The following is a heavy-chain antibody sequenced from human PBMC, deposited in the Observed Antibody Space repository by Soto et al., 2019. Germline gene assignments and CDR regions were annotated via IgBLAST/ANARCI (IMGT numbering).Heavy chain of an antibody. Sequence: GGPVKVSCKASGYTFTSYGIGWVRQAPGQGLEWMGWISAYNGNTNYAQKLQGRVTMTTDTSTSTAYMELRSLRSDDTAVYYCARDGDSTSGYYPYYFDYWGQGTLVTVSS. CDR3: ARDGDSTSGYYPYYFDY. CDR2: ISAYNGNT. J-gene: IGHJ4*02. CDR1: GYTFTSYG. V-gene: IGHV1-18*04. D-gene: IGHD3-22*01.